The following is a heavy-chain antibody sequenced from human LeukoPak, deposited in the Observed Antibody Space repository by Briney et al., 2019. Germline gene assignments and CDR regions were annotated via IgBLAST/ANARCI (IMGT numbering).Heavy chain of an antibody. CDR3: ARGDDFWSGGGWYYYYMDV. Sequence: SVKVSCKASGGTFSSYAISWVRQAPGQGLEWMGGIIPIFGTANYAQKFQGRVTIIADESTSTAYMELSSLRSEDTAVYYCARGDDFWSGGGWYYYYMDVWGKGTTVTVSS. J-gene: IGHJ6*03. V-gene: IGHV1-69*01. CDR1: GGTFSSYA. CDR2: IIPIFGTA. D-gene: IGHD3-3*01.